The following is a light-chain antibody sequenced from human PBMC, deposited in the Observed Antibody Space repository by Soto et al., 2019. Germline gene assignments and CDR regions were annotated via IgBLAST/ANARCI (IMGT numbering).Light chain of an antibody. Sequence: DIPMTQSPSTLSASVGERVTITCRASQSISSWLAWYQQKPGKAPKLLIYDASSLESGVPSRFSGSGSGTEFTLTISSLQPDDFATYYCQQYNSLATFGQGTKVEIK. J-gene: IGKJ1*01. CDR3: QQYNSLAT. CDR1: QSISSW. V-gene: IGKV1-5*01. CDR2: DAS.